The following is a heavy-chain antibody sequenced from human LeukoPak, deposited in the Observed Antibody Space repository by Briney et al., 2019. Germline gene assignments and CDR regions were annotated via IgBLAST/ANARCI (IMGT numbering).Heavy chain of an antibody. CDR3: ARARYSSSPF. V-gene: IGHV4-59*01. CDR1: GGSISSYY. CDR2: IYDSGGT. D-gene: IGHD6-6*01. Sequence: PSETLSLTCTVSGGSISSYYWSWIRQPPGKGLEWIGYIYDSGGTNYKPSLKSRVTISVDTSKNQFSLKLSSVTAADTALYYCARARYSSSPFWGQGTLVTVSS. J-gene: IGHJ4*02.